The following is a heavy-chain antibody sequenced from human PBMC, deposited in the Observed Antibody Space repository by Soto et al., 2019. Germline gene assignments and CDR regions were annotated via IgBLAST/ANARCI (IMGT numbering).Heavy chain of an antibody. J-gene: IGHJ4*02. CDR3: ARDNRGWSLDY. Sequence: QVQLVESGGGVVQPGRSLRLSCAASGFTFGSYAMHWVRQAPGQGLEWVTLISFDGSKTYYADSVKGRFTISRDNSKNTRVLQINSRRTEDTAVDYSARDNRGWSLDYWGQGTLVTVSS. CDR1: GFTFGSYA. V-gene: IGHV3-30-3*01. CDR2: ISFDGSKT. D-gene: IGHD6-19*01.